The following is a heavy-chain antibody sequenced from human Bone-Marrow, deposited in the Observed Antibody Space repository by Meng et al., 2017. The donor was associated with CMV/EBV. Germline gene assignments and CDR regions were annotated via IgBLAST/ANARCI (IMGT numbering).Heavy chain of an antibody. J-gene: IGHJ5*02. Sequence: GGSLRLSCTASGFTFSSYSINWVRQAPGKGLEWVSSISSSSSYIYYADSVKGRFTISRDNAKNSLYLQMNSLRAEDTAVYYCAKVPQYYDFWSGYSTWGQGTLVTVSS. CDR3: AKVPQYYDFWSGYST. CDR2: ISSSSSYI. V-gene: IGHV3-21*01. CDR1: GFTFSSYS. D-gene: IGHD3-3*01.